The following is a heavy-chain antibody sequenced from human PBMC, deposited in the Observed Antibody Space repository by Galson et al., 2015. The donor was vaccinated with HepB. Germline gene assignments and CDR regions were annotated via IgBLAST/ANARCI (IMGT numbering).Heavy chain of an antibody. CDR2: IKSKIDGETT. D-gene: IGHD7-27*01. CDR3: TTDVPSRGGGEFDY. J-gene: IGHJ4*02. V-gene: IGHV3-15*07. Sequence: SLRLSCAASGFTFASAWMSWVRQAPGKGLEWVGLIKSKIDGETTDYAAPVKGRFTISRDDSTSTLSLQVNSLKTEDTAVYYCTTDVPSRGGGEFDYWGQGTLVTVSS. CDR1: GFTFASAW.